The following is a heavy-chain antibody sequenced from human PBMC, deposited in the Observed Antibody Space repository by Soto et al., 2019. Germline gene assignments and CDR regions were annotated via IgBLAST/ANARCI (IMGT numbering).Heavy chain of an antibody. CDR3: ARLYSSSSWDY. D-gene: IGHD6-6*01. Sequence: QVQLVESGGGVVQPGRSLRLSCAASGFTFSSYAMHWVRQAPGKGLEWVAVISYDGSNKYYADSVKGRFTISRDNSKNTLYLQINSLRAEDTAVYYCARLYSSSSWDYWGQGTLVTVSS. V-gene: IGHV3-30-3*01. CDR2: ISYDGSNK. CDR1: GFTFSSYA. J-gene: IGHJ4*02.